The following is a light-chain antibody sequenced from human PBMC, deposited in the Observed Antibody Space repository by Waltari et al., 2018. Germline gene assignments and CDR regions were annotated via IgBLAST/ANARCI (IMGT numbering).Light chain of an antibody. V-gene: IGKV1-5*03. CDR2: ASH. J-gene: IGKJ1*01. CDR3: QHYNSYPWT. CDR1: ESISSR. Sequence: DIQMTQSPSTLSASVGDRVSITCRASESISSRFLAWYQQKPGKAPKLLIYASHSLESGVPSRFSGSGSGTEFSLTISSLQPDDFATYYCQHYNSYPWTFGRGTKVEIK.